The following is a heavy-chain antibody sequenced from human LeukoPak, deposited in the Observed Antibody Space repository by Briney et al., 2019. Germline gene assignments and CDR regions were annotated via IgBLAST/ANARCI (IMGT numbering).Heavy chain of an antibody. D-gene: IGHD5-18*01. Sequence: SETLSLTCAVYGGPFSGYYWSWIRQPPGKGLEWIGEINHSGSTNYNPSLKSRVTISVDTSKNQFSLKLSSVTAADTAVYYCARRRGYSYGHHYYYYMDVWGKGTTVTVSS. V-gene: IGHV4-34*01. CDR1: GGPFSGYY. J-gene: IGHJ6*03. CDR3: ARRRGYSYGHHYYYYMDV. CDR2: INHSGST.